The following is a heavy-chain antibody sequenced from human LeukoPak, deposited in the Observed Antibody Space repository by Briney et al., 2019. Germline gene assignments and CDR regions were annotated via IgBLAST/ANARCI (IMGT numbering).Heavy chain of an antibody. CDR1: GGSISSYY. V-gene: IGHV4-59*01. CDR3: ASIDFWSGYPDAFDI. CDR2: IYYSGST. D-gene: IGHD3-3*01. Sequence: PSETLSLTCTVSGGSISSYYWSWIRQPPGKGLEWIGYIYYSGSTNYNPSLKSRVTISVDTSKNQFSLKLSSVTAADTAVYYCASIDFWSGYPDAFDIWGQGTMVTVSS. J-gene: IGHJ3*02.